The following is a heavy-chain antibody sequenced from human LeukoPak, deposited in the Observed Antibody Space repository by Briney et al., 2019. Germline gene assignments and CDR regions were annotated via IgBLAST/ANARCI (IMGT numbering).Heavy chain of an antibody. J-gene: IGHJ4*02. Sequence: GRSPRLSCAASGFTFSSYGMHWVRQAPGKGLEWVAVIWYDGSNKYYADSVKGRFTISRDNSKNTLYLQMNSLRAEDTAVYYCARQFCPASGSYYCYFDYWGQGTLVTVSS. CDR2: IWYDGSNK. D-gene: IGHD3-10*01. V-gene: IGHV3-33*01. CDR3: ARQFCPASGSYYCYFDY. CDR1: GFTFSSYG.